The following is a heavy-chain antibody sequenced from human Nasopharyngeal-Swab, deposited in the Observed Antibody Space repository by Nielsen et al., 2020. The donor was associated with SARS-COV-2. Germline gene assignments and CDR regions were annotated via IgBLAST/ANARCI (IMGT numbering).Heavy chain of an antibody. D-gene: IGHD3-22*01. J-gene: IGHJ6*02. V-gene: IGHV4-59*01. CDR1: GASISSYF. Sequence: SETLSLTCTVSGASISSYFWSWIRQSPGKGLEWIGYIHYSGSAKYSPSLKSRVTISVDTSKNQFSLKLSSVTAADTAVYYCARDKGPNFYYYDSSGYYNPSFLGPYYYYYGMDVWGQGTTVTVSS. CDR2: IHYSGSA. CDR3: ARDKGPNFYYYDSSGYYNPSFLGPYYYYYGMDV.